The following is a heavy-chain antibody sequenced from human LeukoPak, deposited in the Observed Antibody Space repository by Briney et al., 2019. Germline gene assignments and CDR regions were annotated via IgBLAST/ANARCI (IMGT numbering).Heavy chain of an antibody. CDR3: AGRRSSGWYAY. CDR2: IYDSGTT. J-gene: IGHJ4*02. CDR1: GFTVSSNY. D-gene: IGHD6-19*01. V-gene: IGHV3-53*01. Sequence: GGSLRLSCATSGFTVSSNYMSWVRQAPGKGLEWVSVIYDSGTTYCADSVKGRFLIFRDTSKNTVDLQMNSLRVEDTAVHYCAGRRSSGWYAYWGQGTLVTVSS.